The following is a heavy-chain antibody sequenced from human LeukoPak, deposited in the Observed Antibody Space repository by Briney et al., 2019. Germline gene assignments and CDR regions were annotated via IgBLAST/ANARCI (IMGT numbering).Heavy chain of an antibody. CDR3: ARVGGYCSGGSCLAFGS. CDR2: IYSGGAT. CDR1: GFTFSSYW. J-gene: IGHJ4*02. Sequence: PGVSLRLSCAASGFTFSSYWMSWVRQAPGKGLEWVSVIYSGGATYYADSVKGRFTISRDNSKNTLFLQMNSLRAEDTAVYYCARVGGYCSGGSCLAFGSWGQGTLVTVSS. V-gene: IGHV3-53*01. D-gene: IGHD2-15*01.